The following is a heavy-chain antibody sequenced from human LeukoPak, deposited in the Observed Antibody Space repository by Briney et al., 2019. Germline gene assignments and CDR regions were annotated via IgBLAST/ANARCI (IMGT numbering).Heavy chain of an antibody. D-gene: IGHD2-2*01. Sequence: SETLSLTCTVSGGSISSSSYYWSWIRQPPGKGLEWIGEINHSGSTNYNPSLKSRVTISVDTSKNQFSLKLSSVTAADTAVYYCASLRAAMAYYYYMDVWGKGTTVTVSS. CDR2: INHSGST. J-gene: IGHJ6*03. V-gene: IGHV4-39*07. CDR3: ASLRAAMAYYYYMDV. CDR1: GGSISSSSYY.